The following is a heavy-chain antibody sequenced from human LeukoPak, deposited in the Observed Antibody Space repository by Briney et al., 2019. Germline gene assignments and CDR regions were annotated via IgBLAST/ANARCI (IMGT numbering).Heavy chain of an antibody. D-gene: IGHD6-13*01. J-gene: IGHJ4*02. V-gene: IGHV3-48*04. CDR1: GFTFSSYS. CDR2: ISSSGSTI. Sequence: PGGSLRLSCAASGFTFSSYSINWVRQAPGKGLEWVSYISSSGSTIYYADSVKGRFTISRDNAKNSLYLQMNSLRAEDTAVYYCARKIAAAGYIFDYWGQGTLVTVSS. CDR3: ARKIAAAGYIFDY.